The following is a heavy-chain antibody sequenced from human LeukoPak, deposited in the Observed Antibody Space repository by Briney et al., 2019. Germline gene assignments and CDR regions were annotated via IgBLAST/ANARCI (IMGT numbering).Heavy chain of an antibody. J-gene: IGHJ4*02. CDR3: AREVQLERLGFGKEGSAFDY. D-gene: IGHD1-1*01. CDR1: GFTFSSYG. CDR2: IRYDGSNK. Sequence: GESLRLSCAASGFTFSSYGMHWVRQAPGKGLEWVAFIRYDGSNKYYADSVKGRFTISRDNSKNTLYLQMNGLRAEDTAVYYCAREVQLERLGFGKEGSAFDYWGQGTLVTVSS. V-gene: IGHV3-30*02.